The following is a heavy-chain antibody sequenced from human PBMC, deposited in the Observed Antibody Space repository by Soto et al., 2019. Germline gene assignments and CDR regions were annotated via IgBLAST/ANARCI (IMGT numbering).Heavy chain of an antibody. D-gene: IGHD6-13*01. Sequence: SETLSLTCTVSGGSISSYYWSWIRQPPGKGLEWIGYIYYSGSTNYNPSLKSRVTISVDTSKNQFSLKLSSVTAADTAVYYCARDSLAAAGDYGMDVWGQGNTVTVSS. V-gene: IGHV4-59*01. CDR3: ARDSLAAAGDYGMDV. CDR2: IYYSGST. CDR1: GGSISSYY. J-gene: IGHJ6*02.